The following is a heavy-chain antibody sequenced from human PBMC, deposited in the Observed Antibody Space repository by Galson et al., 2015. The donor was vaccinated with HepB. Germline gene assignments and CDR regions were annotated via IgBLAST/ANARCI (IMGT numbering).Heavy chain of an antibody. CDR3: ARSPGRLEYNWNYAPLDYYYYMDV. D-gene: IGHD1-7*01. J-gene: IGHJ6*03. CDR1: GYTFTSYG. CDR2: ISAYNGNT. V-gene: IGHV1-18*04. Sequence: SVKVSCKASGYTFTSYGISWVRQAPGQGLEWMGWISAYNGNTNYAQKLQGRVTMTTDTSTSTAYMELRSLRSDDTAVYYCARSPGRLEYNWNYAPLDYYYYMDVWGKGTTVTVSS.